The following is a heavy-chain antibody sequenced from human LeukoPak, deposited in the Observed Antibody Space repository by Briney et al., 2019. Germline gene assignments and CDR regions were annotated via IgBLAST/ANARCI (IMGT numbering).Heavy chain of an antibody. J-gene: IGHJ4*02. Sequence: GGSLRLSCAASGFTFSSYWMSWVRQAPGKGLEWVANIKQDGSEKYYVDSVKGRFTISRDNAKNSLYLQMNSLRAEDTAVYYCARGFNDYYDSSGYWSPLRNFDYWGQGTLVTVSS. D-gene: IGHD3-22*01. V-gene: IGHV3-7*01. CDR3: ARGFNDYYDSSGYWSPLRNFDY. CDR2: IKQDGSEK. CDR1: GFTFSSYW.